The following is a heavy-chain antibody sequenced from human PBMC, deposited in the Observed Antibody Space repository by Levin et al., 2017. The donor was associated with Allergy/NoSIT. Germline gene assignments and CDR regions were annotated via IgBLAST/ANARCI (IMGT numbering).Heavy chain of an antibody. D-gene: IGHD2-15*01. CDR3: ARDRVVASSGTYYYYGMAG. CDR2: IYYSGNT. J-gene: IGHJ6*02. V-gene: IGHV4-59*01. CDR1: GGSISSYH. Sequence: SETLSLTCIVSGGSISSYHWSWIRQPPGKGLEWIGYIYYSGNTNYNPSLKSRVTISVDTSKNQFSLTLNSVTAADTAVYYCARDRVVASSGTYYYYGMAGWGQGTTVTASS.